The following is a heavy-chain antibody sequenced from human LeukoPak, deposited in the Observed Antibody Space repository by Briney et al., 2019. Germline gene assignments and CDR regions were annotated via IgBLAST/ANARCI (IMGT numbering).Heavy chain of an antibody. V-gene: IGHV1-18*01. CDR1: GYTFTSYG. Sequence: ASVKVSCKASGYTFTSYGISWVRQAPGQGLEWMGWISAYNGNTNYAQKLQGRVTMTTDTSTSTAYMELRSLRSDDTAVYYCARASMVRGVITLRDYWGQGTLVTVSS. D-gene: IGHD3-10*01. J-gene: IGHJ4*02. CDR2: ISAYNGNT. CDR3: ARASMVRGVITLRDY.